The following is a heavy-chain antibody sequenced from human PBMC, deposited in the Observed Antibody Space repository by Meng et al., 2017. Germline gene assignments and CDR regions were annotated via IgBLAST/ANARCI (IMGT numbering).Heavy chain of an antibody. Sequence: GESLKISCVASGFTFSGYWMSWVRQAPGKGLEWVANIKQDGSEMYYVDSVKGRFTISRDNAKNSLYVQMNSLRVEDTALYFCARERGSRQFDLWGRGTLVTVSS. CDR1: GFTFSGYW. J-gene: IGHJ2*01. D-gene: IGHD3-10*01. V-gene: IGHV3-7*01. CDR3: ARERGSRQFDL. CDR2: IKQDGSEM.